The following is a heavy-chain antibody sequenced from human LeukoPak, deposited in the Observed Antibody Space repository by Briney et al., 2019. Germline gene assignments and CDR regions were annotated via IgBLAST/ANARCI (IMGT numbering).Heavy chain of an antibody. CDR1: GGSISSYY. Sequence: SETLSLTCTVSGGSISSYYWSWIRQPAGKGLEWIGRIYTSGSTNYNPSLKSRVTMSVDTSKNQFSLKLSSVTAADTAVYYCARHTYSSGWYSSFDYWGQGTLVTVSS. J-gene: IGHJ4*02. D-gene: IGHD6-19*01. V-gene: IGHV4-4*07. CDR2: IYTSGST. CDR3: ARHTYSSGWYSSFDY.